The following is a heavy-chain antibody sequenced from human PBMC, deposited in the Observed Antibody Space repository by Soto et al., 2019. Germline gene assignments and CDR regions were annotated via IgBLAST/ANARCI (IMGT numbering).Heavy chain of an antibody. CDR3: ASSDREGAFDI. J-gene: IGHJ3*02. D-gene: IGHD3-22*01. Sequence: QVQLVESGGGVVQPGRSLRLSCAASGFTFSSYGMHWVRQAPGKGLEWVAGIWYDGSNKYYADSVKGRFTISRDNSKNTLYLQMNSLRAEDTAVYYCASSDREGAFDIWGQGTMVTVSS. V-gene: IGHV3-33*01. CDR1: GFTFSSYG. CDR2: IWYDGSNK.